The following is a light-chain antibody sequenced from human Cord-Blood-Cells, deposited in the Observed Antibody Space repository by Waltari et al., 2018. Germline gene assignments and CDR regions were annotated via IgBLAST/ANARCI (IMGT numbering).Light chain of an antibody. CDR1: QSISSW. J-gene: IGKJ1*01. CDR3: QQYNSYSWT. CDR2: DAS. V-gene: IGKV1-5*01. Sequence: QSPSTLSASVGDRVTITCRASQSISSWLAWYQQKPGKAPKLLIYDASSLESGVPSRFSGSGSGTEFTLTISSLQPDDFATYYCQQYNSYSWTFGQGTKVEIK.